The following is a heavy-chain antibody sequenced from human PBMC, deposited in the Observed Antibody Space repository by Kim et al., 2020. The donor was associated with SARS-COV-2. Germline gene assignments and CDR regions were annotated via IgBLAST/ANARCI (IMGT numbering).Heavy chain of an antibody. D-gene: IGHD2-15*01. J-gene: IGHJ5*02. Sequence: GRFTISRDNAKNSLYLQMNSLRAEDTAVYYCARDNLVVVVAATPLRGFDPWGQGTLVTVSS. V-gene: IGHV3-11*04. CDR3: ARDNLVVVVAATPLRGFDP.